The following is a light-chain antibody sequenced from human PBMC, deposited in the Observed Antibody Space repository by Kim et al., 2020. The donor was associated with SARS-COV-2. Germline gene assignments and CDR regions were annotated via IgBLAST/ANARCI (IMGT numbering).Light chain of an antibody. Sequence: DIQMTQSPSIMSASVGDRVTITCRASRSVSGWLAWYQQKPGTAPKVLIYDASNVQTGVPSRFSGSGSGTDFTLTISSLQPGDFGTYYCQQYSDYVYTFGQGTKLEI. CDR1: RSVSGW. CDR2: DAS. CDR3: QQYSDYVYT. V-gene: IGKV1-5*01. J-gene: IGKJ2*01.